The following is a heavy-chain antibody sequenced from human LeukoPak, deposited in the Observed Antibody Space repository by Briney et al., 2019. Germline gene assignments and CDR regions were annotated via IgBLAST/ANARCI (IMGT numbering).Heavy chain of an antibody. CDR3: ARHSSGYYLFDK. CDR1: GLTFSSDG. J-gene: IGHJ4*02. Sequence: GGSLRLSCAVSGLTFSSDGMSWVRRSHGKGLERVSYISSGAGTKYYVDSVKGRFTISRDNAKNSLYLEMNSLRSEDTAVYYCARHSSGYYLFDKWGQGTLVTVSS. D-gene: IGHD3-3*01. CDR2: ISSGAGTK. V-gene: IGHV3-48*01.